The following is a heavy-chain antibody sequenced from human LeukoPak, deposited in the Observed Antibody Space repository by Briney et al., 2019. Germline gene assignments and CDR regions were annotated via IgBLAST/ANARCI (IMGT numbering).Heavy chain of an antibody. CDR1: GLSVSSNY. Sequence: PGGSLRLSCVASGLSVSSNYMSWVRQAPGKGLEWVSVIYRDGSSYYAESVKGRFTISRDNSKNTLYIQMNSLRAEDTAVYYCARFRVGDYVWGSYRYEVGAFDIWGQGTMVTVSS. CDR2: IYRDGSS. V-gene: IGHV3-66*01. CDR3: ARFRVGDYVWGSYRYEVGAFDI. D-gene: IGHD3-16*02. J-gene: IGHJ3*02.